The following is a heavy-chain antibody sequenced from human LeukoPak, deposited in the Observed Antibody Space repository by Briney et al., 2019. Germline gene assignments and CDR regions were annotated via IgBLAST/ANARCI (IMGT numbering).Heavy chain of an antibody. V-gene: IGHV4-34*01. CDR1: GGSFSGSY. Sequence: SETLSLTCAVYGGSFSGSYWSWIRQPPGKGLEWIGNIYYSGSSYYNPSLKSRVTIFVDTSKNQFSLKLSSVTAADTAVYFCARSVQGQGIRGYFDYWGQGTLVTVSS. J-gene: IGHJ4*02. CDR2: IYYSGSS. CDR3: ARSVQGQGIRGYFDY. D-gene: IGHD5/OR15-5a*01.